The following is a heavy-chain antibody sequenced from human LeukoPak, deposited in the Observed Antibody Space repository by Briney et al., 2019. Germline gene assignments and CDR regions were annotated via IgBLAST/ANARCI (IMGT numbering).Heavy chain of an antibody. CDR1: GFTFSEYG. D-gene: IGHD2-2*01. CDR3: AKGGAGYCSSTSCLYYFDY. Sequence: GRSLRLSCAASGFTFSEYGMHWVRQAPGKGLEWVSTISASADSTYYADSVKGRFTISRDNSKNTLHLQMNSLRAEDTAVYYCAKGGAGYCSSTSCLYYFDYWGQGTPVTVST. CDR2: ISASADST. J-gene: IGHJ4*02. V-gene: IGHV3-23*01.